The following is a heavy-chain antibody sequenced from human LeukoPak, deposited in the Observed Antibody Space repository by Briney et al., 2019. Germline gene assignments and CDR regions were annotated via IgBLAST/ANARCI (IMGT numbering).Heavy chain of an antibody. V-gene: IGHV4-4*02. D-gene: IGHD6-19*01. J-gene: IGHJ4*02. CDR2: ISLTGLT. CDR1: GGSISNTNW. Sequence: SETLSLTGGVSGGSISNTNWWSWVRQPPGQGLEWIGEISLTGLTHYNPSLESRVTVSLDRSKNQLSLNLTSVTAADTAVYYCARHILYSSGWTDIDYWGQGTLVTVSS. CDR3: ARHILYSSGWTDIDY.